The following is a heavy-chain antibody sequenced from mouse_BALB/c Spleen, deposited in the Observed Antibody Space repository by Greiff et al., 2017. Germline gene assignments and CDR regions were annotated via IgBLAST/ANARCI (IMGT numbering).Heavy chain of an antibody. Sequence: EVHLVESGGGLVQPGGSLKLSCAASGFTFSSYGMSWVRQTPDKRLELVATINSNGGSTYYPDSVKGRFTISRDNAKNTLYLQMSSLKSEDTAMYYCAREDYDGFAYWGQGTLVTVSA. CDR3: AREDYDGFAY. D-gene: IGHD2-4*01. CDR2: INSNGGST. CDR1: GFTFSSYG. V-gene: IGHV5-6-3*01. J-gene: IGHJ3*01.